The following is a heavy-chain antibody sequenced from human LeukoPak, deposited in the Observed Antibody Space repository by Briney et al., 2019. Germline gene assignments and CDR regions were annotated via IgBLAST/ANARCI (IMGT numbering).Heavy chain of an antibody. J-gene: IGHJ4*02. CDR1: GFTFSSYA. V-gene: IGHV3-23*01. Sequence: PGGSLRLSCAASGFTFSSYAMSWVRQPPGKGLEWVSTSSDSGGNTYYADSVKGRFTISRDNSRNTLYLQMNGLRAEDTAVYYCARGGYHASFDYWGQETLVTVSS. CDR2: SSDSGGNT. CDR3: ARGGYHASFDY. D-gene: IGHD1-26*01.